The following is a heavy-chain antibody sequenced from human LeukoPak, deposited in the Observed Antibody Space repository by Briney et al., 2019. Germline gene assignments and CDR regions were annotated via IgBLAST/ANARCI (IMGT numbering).Heavy chain of an antibody. CDR3: ARDVDIAMVTGYYYYMDV. D-gene: IGHD5-18*01. CDR1: GFTFSSYA. CDR2: ISYDGSNK. V-gene: IGHV3-30*01. J-gene: IGHJ6*03. Sequence: GGSLRLSCAASGFTFSSYAMHWVRQAPGKGLEWVAVISYDGSNKYYADSVKGRFTISRDNSKNTLYLQMNSLRAEDTAVYYCARDVDIAMVTGYYYYMDVWGKGTTVTVSS.